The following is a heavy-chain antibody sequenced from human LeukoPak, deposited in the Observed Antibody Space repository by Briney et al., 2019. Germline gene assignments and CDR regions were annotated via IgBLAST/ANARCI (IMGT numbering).Heavy chain of an antibody. D-gene: IGHD4-23*01. CDR3: VRGNDYGGPHY. Sequence: QPGGSLRLSCAVSGFTFSGYWMHWVRQAPGKGLVWVSRIDRDGSRINYADSVKGRFTISRDNGKNTLFLQMNSLRAEDAAVYYCVRGNDYGGPHYWGQGTLVTVSS. J-gene: IGHJ4*02. V-gene: IGHV3-74*01. CDR2: IDRDGSRI. CDR1: GFTFSGYW.